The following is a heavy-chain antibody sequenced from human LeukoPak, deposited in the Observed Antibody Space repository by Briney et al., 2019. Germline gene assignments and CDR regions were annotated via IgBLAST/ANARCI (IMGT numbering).Heavy chain of an antibody. CDR2: IYYSGST. Sequence: PSETLSLTCTVSGGSISSSSYYWGWIRQPPGKGLEWIGSIYYSGSTYYNPSLKSRVTISVDTSKNQFSLKLSSVTAADTAVYYCARVGGSLDGAADYWGQGTLVTVSS. CDR3: ARVGGSLDGAADY. V-gene: IGHV4-39*07. CDR1: GGSISSSSYY. J-gene: IGHJ4*02. D-gene: IGHD1-26*01.